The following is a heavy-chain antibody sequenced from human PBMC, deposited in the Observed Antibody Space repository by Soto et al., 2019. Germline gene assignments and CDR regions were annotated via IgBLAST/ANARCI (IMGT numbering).Heavy chain of an antibody. CDR1: GFTFSSYA. CDR3: ARDSHYDFWSRSPQGFDY. V-gene: IGHV3-30-3*01. D-gene: IGHD3-3*01. J-gene: IGHJ4*02. CDR2: ISYDGSNK. Sequence: QVQLVESGGGVVQPGRSLRLSCAASGFTFSSYAMHWVRQAPGKGLEWVAVISYDGSNKYYADSVKGRFTISRDNSKNTLYLQMNSLRAEDTAVYYCARDSHYDFWSRSPQGFDYWGQGTLVTVSS.